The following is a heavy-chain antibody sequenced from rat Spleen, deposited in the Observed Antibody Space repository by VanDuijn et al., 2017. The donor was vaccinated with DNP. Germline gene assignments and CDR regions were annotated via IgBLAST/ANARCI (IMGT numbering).Heavy chain of an antibody. CDR1: GFTFSKEA. CDR3: ARGSTSIYWYFDF. D-gene: IGHD3-1*01. CDR2: ISYDGSST. Sequence: EVQLVESGGGLVQPGRSLKLSCAASGFTFSKEAMAWVRQAPTKGLEWVATISYDGSSTYYRDSVKGRFTISRDNAKSGLYLQMNSLKSEDTATYYCARGSTSIYWYFDFWGPGTMVTVSS. J-gene: IGHJ1*01. V-gene: IGHV5-29*01.